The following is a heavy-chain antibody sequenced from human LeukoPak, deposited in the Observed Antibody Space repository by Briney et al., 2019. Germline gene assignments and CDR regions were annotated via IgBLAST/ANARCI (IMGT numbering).Heavy chain of an antibody. CDR3: ATELSLN. V-gene: IGHV1-2*02. CDR2: ISPNSGDT. J-gene: IGHJ4*02. CDR1: GYTFTDYY. Sequence: ASVKVSCKASGYTFTDYYMHWVRQAPGQGLEWMGWISPNSGDTNYAQKFQGRVTMTRDTSISTAYMQLSSLRSDDTAVYYCATELSLNWGQGTLSPSPQ.